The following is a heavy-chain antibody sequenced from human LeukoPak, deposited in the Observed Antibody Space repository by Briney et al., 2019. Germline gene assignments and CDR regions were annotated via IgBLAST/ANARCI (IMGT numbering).Heavy chain of an antibody. Sequence: PGESLKISCKASGNNYWIAWVRQMLGKGLEWLGIIYFGDSDTRYSPSFQGRLTISVDKSISTAYMQLSSLKASDTAIYSCGKHSYGLDYWGQGTLVTVSS. CDR3: GKHSYGLDY. D-gene: IGHD2-8*01. J-gene: IGHJ4*02. CDR1: GNNYW. CDR2: IYFGDSDT. V-gene: IGHV5-51*01.